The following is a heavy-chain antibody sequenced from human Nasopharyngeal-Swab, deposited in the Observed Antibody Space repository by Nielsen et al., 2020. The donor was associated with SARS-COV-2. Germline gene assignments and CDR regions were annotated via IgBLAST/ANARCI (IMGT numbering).Heavy chain of an antibody. Sequence: ASVKVSCKVSGYTLTELSIQWVRQAPGKGLEWMGGFDPEVGETIHAQKFQGRVTMTEDTSTDTAYMELSSLRSEDTAVYYRAAEKGGYSELYHWGQGTLVTVSS. CDR3: AAEKGGYSELYH. CDR2: FDPEVGET. J-gene: IGHJ5*02. CDR1: GYTLTELS. V-gene: IGHV1-24*01. D-gene: IGHD6-13*01.